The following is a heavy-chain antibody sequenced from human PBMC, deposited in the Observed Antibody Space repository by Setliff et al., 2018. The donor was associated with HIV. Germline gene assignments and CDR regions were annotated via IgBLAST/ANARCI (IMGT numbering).Heavy chain of an antibody. J-gene: IGHJ4*02. Sequence: PGGSLRLSCAASGFTFSSYTMNWVRQAPGKGLEWVSSISSSSSYINYADSVKGRFTISRDNAKNSLYLQMNSLRAEDTAVYYCARDGDFWSGYLDYWGQGTLVTVSS. V-gene: IGHV3-21*04. CDR3: ARDGDFWSGYLDY. CDR1: GFTFSSYT. CDR2: ISSSSSYI. D-gene: IGHD3-3*01.